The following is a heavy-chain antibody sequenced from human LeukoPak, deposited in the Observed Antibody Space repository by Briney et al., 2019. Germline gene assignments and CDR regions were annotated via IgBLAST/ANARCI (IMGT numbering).Heavy chain of an antibody. CDR2: ISSSGSTI. J-gene: IGHJ4*02. CDR3: ARMGNVNDFWSGYFDY. D-gene: IGHD3-3*01. CDR1: GFTFSDYY. Sequence: GGSLRLSCAASGFTFSDYYMSWIRQAPGKGLEWVSYISSSGSTIYYADSVKGRFTISRDNANNSLYLQMNSLRAEDTAVYYCARMGNVNDFWSGYFDYWGQGTLVTVSS. V-gene: IGHV3-11*01.